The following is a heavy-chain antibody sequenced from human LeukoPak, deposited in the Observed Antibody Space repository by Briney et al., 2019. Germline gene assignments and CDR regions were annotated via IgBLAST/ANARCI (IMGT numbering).Heavy chain of an antibody. CDR3: ARRSSGWYYFDY. CDR1: GGSISSSSYY. V-gene: IGHV4-39*01. CDR2: IYYSGST. D-gene: IGHD6-19*01. Sequence: SETLSHTCTVSGGSISSSSYYWGWIRQPPGKGLEWIGSIYYSGSTYYNPSLKSRVTISVDTSKNQFSLKLSSVTAADTAVYCCARRSSGWYYFDYWGQGTLVTVSS. J-gene: IGHJ4*02.